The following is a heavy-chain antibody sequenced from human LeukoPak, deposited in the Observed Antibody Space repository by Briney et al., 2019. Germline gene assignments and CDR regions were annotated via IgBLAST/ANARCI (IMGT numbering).Heavy chain of an antibody. J-gene: IGHJ4*02. D-gene: IGHD3-10*01. V-gene: IGHV6-1*01. CDR3: ARDNGAARFGELSDYFDY. CDR1: GDSVSSNSAA. Sequence: SQTLSLTCAISGDSVSSNSAAWNWIRQSPSRGLEWLGRTYYRSKWYNDYAVSVKSRITINPDTSKNQFSLQLNSVTPEDTAVYYCARDNGAARFGELSDYFDYWGQGTLVTVSS. CDR2: TYYRSKWYN.